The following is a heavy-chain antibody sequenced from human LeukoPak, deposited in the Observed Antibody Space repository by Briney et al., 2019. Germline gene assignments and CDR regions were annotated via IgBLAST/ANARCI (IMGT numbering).Heavy chain of an antibody. V-gene: IGHV4-59*01. CDR3: ARTTEGGYTYGYFYYYYMDV. CDR2: IFHRGST. D-gene: IGHD5-18*01. Sequence: PSETLSLTCNVSGVSISSYYWSWIRQPPGKGLEWIGYIFHRGSTNYNPSLKSRVTISVDTSKNHFSLKLSSVTAADTAVYYCARTTEGGYTYGYFYYYYMDVWGKGTTVTISS. CDR1: GVSISSYY. J-gene: IGHJ6*03.